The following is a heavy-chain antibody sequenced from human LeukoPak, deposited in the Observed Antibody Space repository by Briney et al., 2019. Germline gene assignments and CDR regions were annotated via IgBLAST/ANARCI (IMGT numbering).Heavy chain of an antibody. CDR2: ISSSSSYI. V-gene: IGHV3-21*01. CDR3: ARAQELADFDY. J-gene: IGHJ4*02. D-gene: IGHD6-13*01. CDR1: GFTFSSYS. Sequence: GGSLRLSCAASGFTFSSYSMNWVRQAPGRGLEWVSSISSSSSYIYYADSVKGRFTISRDNAKNSLYLQMNSLRAEDTAVYYCARAQELADFDYWGQVSLVTVSS.